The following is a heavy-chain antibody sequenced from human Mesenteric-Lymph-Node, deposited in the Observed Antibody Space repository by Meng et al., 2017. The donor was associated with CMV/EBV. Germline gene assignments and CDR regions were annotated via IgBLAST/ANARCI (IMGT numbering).Heavy chain of an antibody. J-gene: IGHJ4*02. CDR1: GGPPSGSIPS. D-gene: IGHD3-22*01. Sequence: SPCSGGPPSGSIPSRGWIRQPPGKGLEWIGSIFYSEGAYYNASLKSRVTISVDTSKNQFSLKLSSVTAADTAVYYCARSYYDSKIDYWGQGTLVTVSS. CDR2: IFYSEGA. V-gene: IGHV4-39*07. CDR3: ARSYYDSKIDY.